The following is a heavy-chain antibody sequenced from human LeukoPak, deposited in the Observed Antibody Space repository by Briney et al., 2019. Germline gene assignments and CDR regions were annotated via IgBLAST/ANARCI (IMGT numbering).Heavy chain of an antibody. CDR3: AKLGGSQHYYDSSGYFDY. D-gene: IGHD3-22*01. Sequence: GGSLRLSCAASGFTFSSYAMSWVRQAPGKGLEWVSAISGSGGSTYYADSVKGRFTISRDNSKNTLYLQMNSLRAEDTAVYYCAKLGGSQHYYDSSGYFDYWGQGTLVTVSS. V-gene: IGHV3-23*01. CDR1: GFTFSSYA. CDR2: ISGSGGST. J-gene: IGHJ4*02.